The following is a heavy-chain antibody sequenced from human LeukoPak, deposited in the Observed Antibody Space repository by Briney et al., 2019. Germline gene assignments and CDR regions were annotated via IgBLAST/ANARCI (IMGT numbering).Heavy chain of an antibody. Sequence: SETLSLTCTVSGGSISSRSDYWGWIRQTPGKGLEWIGNLDSSGSTYYNPSLKSRVTISVGTSRNQFSLNLRSVTAADTAIYFCSRSHDYGGLYFYYYMDVWGKGTTVTVSS. J-gene: IGHJ6*03. D-gene: IGHD4-23*01. CDR3: SRSHDYGGLYFYYYMDV. CDR1: GGSISSRSDY. V-gene: IGHV4-39*01. CDR2: LDSSGST.